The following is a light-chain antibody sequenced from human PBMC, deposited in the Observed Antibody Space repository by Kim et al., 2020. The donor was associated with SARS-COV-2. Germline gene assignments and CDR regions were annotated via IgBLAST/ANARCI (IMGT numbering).Light chain of an antibody. V-gene: IGLV3-10*01. CDR1: ALTKKF. Sequence: VSPRQTARITCSGDALTKKFADWNQQKSGQAPVLVIYEDTKRPSGIPQRFSGSTSGTLATLTISGAQVEDEADYYCYSTDSSGNPGFGGGTQLTVL. CDR2: EDT. CDR3: YSTDSSGNPG. J-gene: IGLJ3*02.